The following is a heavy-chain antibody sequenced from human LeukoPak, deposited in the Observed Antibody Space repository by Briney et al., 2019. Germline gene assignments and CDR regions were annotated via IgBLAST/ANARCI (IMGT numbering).Heavy chain of an antibody. CDR3: VRGGGPVGATGPFDY. CDR1: GGSISSYY. V-gene: IGHV4-59*01. D-gene: IGHD1-26*01. CDR2: IYYSGST. J-gene: IGHJ4*02. Sequence: SETLSLTCTVSGGSISSYYWSWIRQPPGKGLEWIGYIYYSGSTNYNPSLKSRVTISVDTSKNQFSLKLSSVTAADTAVYYCVRGGGPVGATGPFDYWGQGTLVTVSS.